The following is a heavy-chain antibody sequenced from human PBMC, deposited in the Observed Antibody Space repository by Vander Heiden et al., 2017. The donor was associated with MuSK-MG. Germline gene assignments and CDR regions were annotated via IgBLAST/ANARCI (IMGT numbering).Heavy chain of an antibody. Sequence: QVQLQESGPGLVKPSQPLSLTCTVSGGPISSGGYSWSWLRQHPGKGLEWIGYIYYSGSTYYNPSLKSRVTISVDTSKNQFSLKLRSVTAADTAVYYGSITYYDFWSGPAVDYWGQGTLVTVSS. CDR2: IYYSGST. V-gene: IGHV4-31*03. CDR1: GGPISSGGYS. D-gene: IGHD3-3*01. CDR3: SITYYDFWSGPAVDY. J-gene: IGHJ4*02.